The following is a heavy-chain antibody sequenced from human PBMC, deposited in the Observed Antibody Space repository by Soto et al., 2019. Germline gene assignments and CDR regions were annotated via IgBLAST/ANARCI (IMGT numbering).Heavy chain of an antibody. Sequence: ASVKVSCKASGYTFTSYDINWVRQATGQGLEWMGWMNPNSGNTGYAQKFQGRVTMTRNTSISTAYMELSSLRSEDTAVYYCARGRVTNGAYYFDYWGQGTLVTVSS. CDR2: MNPNSGNT. J-gene: IGHJ4*02. V-gene: IGHV1-8*02. D-gene: IGHD4-17*01. CDR3: ARGRVTNGAYYFDY. CDR1: GYTFTSYD.